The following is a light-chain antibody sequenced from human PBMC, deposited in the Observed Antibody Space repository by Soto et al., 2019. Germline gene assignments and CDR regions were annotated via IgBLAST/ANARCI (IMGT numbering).Light chain of an antibody. J-gene: IGKJ5*01. CDR3: QQRSNWPIT. CDR2: DVS. CDR1: QGVTTN. Sequence: EIVMTQSPATLSVSPGERATLSCRAGQGVTTNFAWYQQKSGQSPRLLIYDVSTRATGVPARFSGSGSGTDFTLTISSLEPEDFAVYYCQQRSNWPITFGQGTRLEIK. V-gene: IGKV3-11*01.